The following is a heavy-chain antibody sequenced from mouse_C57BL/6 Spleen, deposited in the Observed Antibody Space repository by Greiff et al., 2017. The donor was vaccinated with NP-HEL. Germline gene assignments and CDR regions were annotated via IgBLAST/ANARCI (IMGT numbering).Heavy chain of an antibody. J-gene: IGHJ3*01. CDR1: GYTFTSYW. V-gene: IGHV1-69*01. CDR3: ARGNLPLAY. Sequence: VQLQQPGAELVMPGASVKLSCKASGYTFTSYWMHWVKQRPGQGLEWIGEIDPSDSYTNYNQKFKGKSTLTVDKSSSTAYMQLSSLTSEDAAVYYCARGNLPLAYWGQGTLVTVSA. CDR2: IDPSDSYT.